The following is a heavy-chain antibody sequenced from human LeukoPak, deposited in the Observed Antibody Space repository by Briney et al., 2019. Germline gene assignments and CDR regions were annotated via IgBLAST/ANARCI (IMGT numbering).Heavy chain of an antibody. CDR2: ISYDGSNK. Sequence: GGSLRLSCAASGFTFSSYAMHWVRQAPGKGLEWVAVISYDGSNKYYADSVKGRFTISRDNSKNTLYLQMNSLRAEDTAVYYCARDSGPGAGIFGVVMGVFDYWGQGTLVTVSA. D-gene: IGHD3-3*01. V-gene: IGHV3-30*01. J-gene: IGHJ4*02. CDR3: ARDSGPGAGIFGVVMGVFDY. CDR1: GFTFSSYA.